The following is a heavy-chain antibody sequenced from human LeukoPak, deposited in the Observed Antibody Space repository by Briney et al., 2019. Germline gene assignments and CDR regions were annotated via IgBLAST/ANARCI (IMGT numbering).Heavy chain of an antibody. D-gene: IGHD1-26*01. CDR3: LGSIVGATDPFDY. Sequence: SETLSLTCSVSGFSITTGYYWAWIRQPPGKGLEWIGTIFRIGSSYFNPSLKSRVTISVDTSKNQFSLKLSSVTAADTAVYYCLGSIVGATDPFDYWGQGTLVTVSS. V-gene: IGHV4-38-2*02. CDR2: IFRIGSS. CDR1: GFSITTGYY. J-gene: IGHJ4*02.